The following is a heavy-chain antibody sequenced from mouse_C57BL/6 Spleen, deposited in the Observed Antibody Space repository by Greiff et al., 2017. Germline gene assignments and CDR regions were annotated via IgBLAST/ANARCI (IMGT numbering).Heavy chain of an antibody. V-gene: IGHV1-82*01. J-gene: IGHJ3*01. Sequence: VKLQQSGPELVKPGASVKISCKASGYAFSSSWMNWVKQRPGKGLEWIGRIYPGDGDTNYNGKFKGKATLTADKSSSTAYMQLSSLTSEDSAVYFCARESTGLAYWGQGTLVTVSA. CDR1: GYAFSSSW. D-gene: IGHD5-1*01. CDR3: ARESTGLAY. CDR2: IYPGDGDT.